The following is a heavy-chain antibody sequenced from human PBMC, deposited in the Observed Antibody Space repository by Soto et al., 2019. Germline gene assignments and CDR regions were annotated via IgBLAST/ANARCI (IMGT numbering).Heavy chain of an antibody. CDR1: GDSISSYY. Sequence: SETLSLTCRVSGDSISSYYWSWIRQSAGKGLEWIGRTYITGDTNYNPSLKSRVTMSVDTSRHQLSLHLSTVTAADTAVYYCAREYTETVDGPTPFYFDYWGQGTPVTVSS. J-gene: IGHJ4*02. V-gene: IGHV4-4*07. CDR3: AREYTETVDGPTPFYFDY. CDR2: TYITGDT. D-gene: IGHD6-19*01.